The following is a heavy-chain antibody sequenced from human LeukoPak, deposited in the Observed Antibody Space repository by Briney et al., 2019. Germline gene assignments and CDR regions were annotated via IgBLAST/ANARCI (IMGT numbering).Heavy chain of an antibody. CDR3: ATYGDYVDNAFDI. CDR2: TSSNGGST. D-gene: IGHD4-17*01. CDR1: GFTFSSFA. J-gene: IGHJ3*02. V-gene: IGHV3-64*01. Sequence: GGSLRLSCAASGFTFSSFAMHWVRQAPGKGLEYVSGTSSNGGSTYYANSVKGRFTISRDNSKNTLYLQMGSLRAEDMAVYYCATYGDYVDNAFDIWGQGTMVTVSS.